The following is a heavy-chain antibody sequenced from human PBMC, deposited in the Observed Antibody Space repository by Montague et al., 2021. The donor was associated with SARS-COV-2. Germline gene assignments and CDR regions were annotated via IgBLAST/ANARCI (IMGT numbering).Heavy chain of an antibody. V-gene: IGHV4-39*01. J-gene: IGHJ5*01. CDR1: RGSISGRSNY. Sequence: SETLSLTCTVSRGSISGRSNYWGWVRQTPGKGLEWIGSFYYTGNTYYNPSLKSRVTISVDTSKNQFSLSLRSVTAVDTSVYFCVSHGGSSWLVSWGQGTLVIVSS. CDR3: VSHGGSSWLVS. CDR2: FYYTGNT. D-gene: IGHD2-15*01.